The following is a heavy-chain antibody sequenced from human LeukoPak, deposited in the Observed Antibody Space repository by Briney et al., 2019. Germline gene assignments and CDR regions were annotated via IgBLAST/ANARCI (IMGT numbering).Heavy chain of an antibody. CDR1: GDSLTSHF. J-gene: IGHJ3*02. CDR3: ARRMATVTDAFDI. D-gene: IGHD5-24*01. V-gene: IGHV4-59*08. Sequence: KPSETLSLTCNVSGDSLTSHFRSWIRQTPGKGLEWIGYVFHSGTTNYSPSLKSRVTISLDTSKKQFYLRLASVTAADTAVYYCARRMATVTDAFDIWGRGTMVSVSS. CDR2: VFHSGTT.